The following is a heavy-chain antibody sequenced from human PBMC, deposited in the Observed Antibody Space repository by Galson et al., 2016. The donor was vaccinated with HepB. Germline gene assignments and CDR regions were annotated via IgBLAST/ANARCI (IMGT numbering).Heavy chain of an antibody. V-gene: IGHV3-30-3*01. Sequence: SLRLSCAASGFTFSSYAMHWVRQAPGKGLEWVAVISYDGSNKYYADSVKGRLTISRDNSKNTLYLQMHSLRPEDTAVYYCARDQTLYDFWSGYHLDYWGQGTLVTVSS. D-gene: IGHD3-3*01. CDR1: GFTFSSYA. CDR3: ARDQTLYDFWSGYHLDY. J-gene: IGHJ4*02. CDR2: ISYDGSNK.